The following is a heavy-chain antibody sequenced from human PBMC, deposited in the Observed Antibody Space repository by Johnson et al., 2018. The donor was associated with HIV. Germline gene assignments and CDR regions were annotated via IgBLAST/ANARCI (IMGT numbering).Heavy chain of an antibody. CDR3: ARDVGIAENLDAFDI. CDR2: INWNGGTP. D-gene: IGHD6-13*01. J-gene: IGHJ3*02. V-gene: IGHV3-20*04. CDR1: GFTFDDYA. Sequence: VQLVESGGGVVRPGGSLRLSCVGSGFTFDDYALSWVRQLPGKGLEWVSGINWNGGTPGSADSMKGRFPISRDNAKNSLYLQMNSLRAEDTAVYYCARDVGIAENLDAFDIWDQGTMVTVSS.